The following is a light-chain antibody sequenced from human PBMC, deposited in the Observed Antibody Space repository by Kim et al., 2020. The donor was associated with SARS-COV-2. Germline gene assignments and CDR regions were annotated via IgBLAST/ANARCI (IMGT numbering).Light chain of an antibody. Sequence: PGGTVTFTCAYSSGTVATGHNPCQFQQKPGQVPRTLIYDIPHKPSWTPARFSGSLLGDKAALTLSGAQPEDEGDYYCLLSYSGAWVFGGGTQLTVL. CDR2: DIP. CDR3: LLSYSGAWV. V-gene: IGLV7-46*01. J-gene: IGLJ3*02. CDR1: SGTVATGHN.